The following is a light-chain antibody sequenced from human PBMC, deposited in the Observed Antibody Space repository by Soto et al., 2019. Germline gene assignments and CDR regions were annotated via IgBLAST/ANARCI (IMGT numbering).Light chain of an antibody. Sequence: QSVLTQPPSVSGSPGQSITISCTGASSAVGTYNVVSWYQQQPGKAPKLLIYEGNKRPSGISNRFSGSKSGDTASLTISGLQAEDEADYYCCPYVGSGIFYVFGTRTKLTVL. CDR1: SSAVGTYNV. V-gene: IGLV2-23*03. CDR3: CPYVGSGIFYV. J-gene: IGLJ1*01. CDR2: EGN.